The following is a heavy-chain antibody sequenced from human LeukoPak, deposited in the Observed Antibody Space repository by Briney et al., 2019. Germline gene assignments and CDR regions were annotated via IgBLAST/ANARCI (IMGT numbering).Heavy chain of an antibody. CDR2: IYSGGST. Sequence: PGGSLRLSCAASGFTVSSNYMSWVRQAPGKGLEWGSVIYSGGSTYYADSVKGRFTISRDNSKNTLYLQMNSLRAEDTAVYYCARQNPLDYYYYYMDVWGKGTTVTISS. V-gene: IGHV3-66*04. CDR1: GFTVSSNY. CDR3: ARQNPLDYYYYYMDV. J-gene: IGHJ6*03. D-gene: IGHD1-14*01.